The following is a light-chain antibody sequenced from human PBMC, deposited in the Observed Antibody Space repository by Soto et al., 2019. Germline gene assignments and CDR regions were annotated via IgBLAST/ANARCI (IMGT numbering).Light chain of an antibody. CDR2: GAS. J-gene: IGKJ2*01. CDR1: QSVRSNY. Sequence: EVVLTQSPGTLSLSPGERATLSCSASQSVRSNYLAWYQQKPGQAPRLLIYGASSRATGIPDRFSGSGSGTDFTLTISRLEPEDFAVYYCQQYDSSPFTFGQGTKLEIK. V-gene: IGKV3-20*01. CDR3: QQYDSSPFT.